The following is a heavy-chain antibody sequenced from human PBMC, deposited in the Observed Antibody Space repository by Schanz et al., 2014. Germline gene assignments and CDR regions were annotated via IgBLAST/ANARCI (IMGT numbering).Heavy chain of an antibody. CDR3: ERFQSPHQPFDY. D-gene: IGHD2-2*01. J-gene: IGHJ4*02. CDR2: IYSGVST. Sequence: EVQLVESGGDLVQPGGSQRLSCAASGFIVSSTYMTWVRQAPGKGLEWVSIIYSGVSTYYADSVKGRFTISRDNAKNSLYLQMNSLRAEDTAVYYCERFQSPHQPFDYWGQGTLVTVSS. V-gene: IGHV3-66*01. CDR1: GFIVSSTY.